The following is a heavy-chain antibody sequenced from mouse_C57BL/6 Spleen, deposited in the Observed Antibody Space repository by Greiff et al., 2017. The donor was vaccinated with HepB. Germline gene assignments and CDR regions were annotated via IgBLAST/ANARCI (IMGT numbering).Heavy chain of an antibody. CDR3: ARSPPTVVGVDY. CDR1: GYAFSSSW. Sequence: QVQLKQSGPELVKPGASVKISCKASGYAFSSSWMNWVKQRPGKGLEWIGRIYPGDGDTNYNGKFKGKATLTADKSSSTAYMQLSSLTSEDSAVYFCARSPPTVVGVDYWGQGTTLTVSS. CDR2: IYPGDGDT. J-gene: IGHJ2*01. V-gene: IGHV1-82*01. D-gene: IGHD1-1*01.